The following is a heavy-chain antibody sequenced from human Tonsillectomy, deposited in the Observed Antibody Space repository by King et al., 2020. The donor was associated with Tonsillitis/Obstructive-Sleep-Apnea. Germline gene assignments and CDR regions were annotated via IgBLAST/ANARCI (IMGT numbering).Heavy chain of an antibody. D-gene: IGHD3-16*01. CDR2: IRGTSMT. CDR3: AKTDGGDYFYMDV. CDR1: GFTFSSYT. V-gene: IGHV3-23*04. J-gene: IGHJ6*03. Sequence: VQLVESGGGLVQPGGSLRLSCAASGFTFSSYTIAWVRQAPGKGLEWVSGIRGTSMTYYADSVKGRFTSSRDNSKNTLFLQMNSLTAEDTAVYYCAKTDGGDYFYMDVWGKGTTVTVSS.